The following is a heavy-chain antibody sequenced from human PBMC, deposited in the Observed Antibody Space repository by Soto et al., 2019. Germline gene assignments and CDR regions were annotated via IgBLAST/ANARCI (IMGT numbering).Heavy chain of an antibody. J-gene: IGHJ6*02. D-gene: IGHD1-26*01. CDR3: AKGLEYSEYYYYGMDV. CDR2: MNPNSGNT. Sequence: ASVKVSCKASGYTFTSYDINWVRQATGQGLEWMGWMNPNSGNTGYAQKFQGRVTMTRNTSISTAYMELSSLRSEDTAVYYCAKGLEYSEYYYYGMDVWGQGTTVTVSS. CDR1: GYTFTSYD. V-gene: IGHV1-8*01.